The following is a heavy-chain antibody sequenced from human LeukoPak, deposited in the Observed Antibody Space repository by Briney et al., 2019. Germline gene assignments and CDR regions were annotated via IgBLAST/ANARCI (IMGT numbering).Heavy chain of an antibody. Sequence: SETLSLTCTVSGGSISSYYWSWIRQPAGKGLEWIGRIYTSGSTNYNPSLKSRVTMSVDTSKNQFSLKLSSVTAADTAVYYCAREIDDGLDTAMVYYFDYWGQGTLVTASS. CDR2: IYTSGST. CDR3: AREIDDGLDTAMVYYFDY. D-gene: IGHD5-18*01. V-gene: IGHV4-4*07. J-gene: IGHJ4*02. CDR1: GGSISSYY.